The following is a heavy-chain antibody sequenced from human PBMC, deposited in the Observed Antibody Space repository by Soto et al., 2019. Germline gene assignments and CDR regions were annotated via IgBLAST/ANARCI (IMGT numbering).Heavy chain of an antibody. J-gene: IGHJ4*02. Sequence: EVQLLESGGGLVQPGGSLRLSCAASGFTFSNYALTWFRQAPGKGLEWVSNISTSGGNTDYADSVRGRFTISRDNSKNTVYLQMNSLRGEDTAIYYCSKDRAARGIDYWCQGTLVTVSS. CDR2: ISTSGGNT. V-gene: IGHV3-23*01. D-gene: IGHD6-6*01. CDR1: GFTFSNYA. CDR3: SKDRAARGIDY.